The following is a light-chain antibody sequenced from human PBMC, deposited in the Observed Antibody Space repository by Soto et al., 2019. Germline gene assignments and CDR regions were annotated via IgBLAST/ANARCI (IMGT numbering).Light chain of an antibody. V-gene: IGKV3-20*01. J-gene: IGKJ5*01. CDR1: QSAGNF. Sequence: EIVLPQSPGTLSLSPGERATLSCRASQSAGNFLAWYQQKPGQAPRLLIYGASSRATGIPDRFSGSGSGTDFTLTISRLEPEDFAVYYCQQYGSSPPITFGQGTRLEIK. CDR2: GAS. CDR3: QQYGSSPPIT.